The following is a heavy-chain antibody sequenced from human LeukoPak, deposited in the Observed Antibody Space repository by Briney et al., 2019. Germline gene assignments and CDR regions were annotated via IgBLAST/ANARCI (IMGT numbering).Heavy chain of an antibody. J-gene: IGHJ4*02. CDR1: GFTFSSYW. V-gene: IGHV3-7*01. CDR2: LKQDGSEK. D-gene: IGHD6-19*01. Sequence: GSLRLSCAASGFTFSSYWMSWVRQAPGKGLEWVANLKQDGSEKNYVDSVKGRFTISRDNAKNSLYLQMNSLRAEDTAVYYCARGGWYIEYWGQGTLVTVSP. CDR3: ARGGWYIEY.